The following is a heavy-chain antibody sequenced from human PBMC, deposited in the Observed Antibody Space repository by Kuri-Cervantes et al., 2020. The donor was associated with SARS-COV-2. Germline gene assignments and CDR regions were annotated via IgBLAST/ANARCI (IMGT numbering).Heavy chain of an antibody. V-gene: IGHV1-3*01. D-gene: IGHD2-21*02. CDR2: ITAGKGNT. J-gene: IGHJ6*03. Sequence: ASVKVSCKASGYAFNNHPIHWVRQAPGQRLEWVGWITAGKGNTEYSEKFQGSVTITRDTAASTAYMELSSLRSEDTAVYYCARDSNDFEGKSQWYYYMDVWGKGTTVTVSS. CDR1: GYAFNNHP. CDR3: ARDSNDFEGKSQWYYYMDV.